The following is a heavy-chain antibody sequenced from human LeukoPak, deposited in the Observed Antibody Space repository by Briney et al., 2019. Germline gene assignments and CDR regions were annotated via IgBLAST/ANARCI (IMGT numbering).Heavy chain of an antibody. CDR2: ISGPGGST. D-gene: IGHD2-2*01. J-gene: IGHJ4*02. Sequence: SCKASGGTFSSYAMSWVRQAPGKGLEWVSGISGPGGSTYYADSVKGRFTISRDNSKNTLYLQMNRLRAEDTAIYYCTKDALISYRGAWSQSDYWGQGTLVTVSS. CDR3: TKDALISYRGAWSQSDY. CDR1: GGTFSSYA. V-gene: IGHV3-23*01.